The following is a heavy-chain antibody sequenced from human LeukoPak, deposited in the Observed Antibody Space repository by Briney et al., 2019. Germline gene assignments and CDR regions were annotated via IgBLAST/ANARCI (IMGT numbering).Heavy chain of an antibody. V-gene: IGHV5-51*01. CDR2: IYPGDSHT. CDR1: GYSFTNYW. Sequence: AGESLKISCKASGYSFTNYWIDWVRQVPGKGLEWMGIIYPGDSHTRYSPSFQGQVTISADKSISTAYLQWSSLKASDTAMYYCARDRYSSSWSHAFDIWGQGTMVTVSS. J-gene: IGHJ3*02. D-gene: IGHD6-13*01. CDR3: ARDRYSSSWSHAFDI.